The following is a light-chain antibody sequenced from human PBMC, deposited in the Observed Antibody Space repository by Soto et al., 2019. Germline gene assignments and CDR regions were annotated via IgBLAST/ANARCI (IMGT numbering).Light chain of an antibody. V-gene: IGLV1-51*01. CDR2: DND. J-gene: IGLJ3*02. CDR3: GTWDNSLGAVV. CDR1: NSNIGIEY. Sequence: QSVLTQPPSVSAAPGQEVTIACSGSNSNIGIEYVAWYQHVPGTAPKLVIYDNDKRPSGIADRFSGSKSGTSATLGITGLQTGDEADYYCGTWDNSLGAVVFGGGTKVTVL.